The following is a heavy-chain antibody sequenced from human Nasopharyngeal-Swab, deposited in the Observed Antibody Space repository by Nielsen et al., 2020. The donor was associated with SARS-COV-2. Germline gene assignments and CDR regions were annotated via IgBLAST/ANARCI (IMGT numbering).Heavy chain of an antibody. J-gene: IGHJ4*02. Sequence: GGSLRLSCAASGFTFSSYAMSWVRQAPGKGLEWVSVIYSGGSSTYYADSVKGRVTISRDNSKNTLYLQMNSLRAEDTAVYYCAKDQGSYYDYWGQGTLVTVSS. CDR2: IYSGGSST. D-gene: IGHD1-26*01. CDR1: GFTFSSYA. CDR3: AKDQGSYYDY. V-gene: IGHV3-23*03.